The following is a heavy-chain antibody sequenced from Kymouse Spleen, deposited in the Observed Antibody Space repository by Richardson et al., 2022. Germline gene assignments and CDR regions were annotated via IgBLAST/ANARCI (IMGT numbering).Heavy chain of an antibody. CDR2: ISSSSSYI. J-gene: IGHJ6*02. V-gene: IGHV3-21*03. D-gene: IGHD3-3*01. CDR1: GFTFSSYS. Sequence: EVQLVESGGGLVKPGGSLRLSCAASGFTFSSYSMNWVRQAPGKGLEWVSSISSSSSYIYYADSVKGRFTISRDNAKNSLYLQMNSLRAEDTAVYYCARDEDFWSGSYYYYGMDVWGQGTTVTVSS. CDR3: ARDEDFWSGSYYYYGMDV.